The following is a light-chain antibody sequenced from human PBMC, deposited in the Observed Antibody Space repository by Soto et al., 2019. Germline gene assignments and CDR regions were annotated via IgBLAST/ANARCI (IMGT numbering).Light chain of an antibody. J-gene: IGKJ1*01. CDR1: QSVSSSY. Sequence: PGERVTLSCRASQSVSSSYLAWYQQKPGQAPRLLIYGASSRATGIPDRFSGSGSGTDFTLTISGLLPEDFATYHCQQLNTLPFTFGQGTKVDIK. CDR2: GAS. CDR3: QQLNTLPFT. V-gene: IGKV3D-7*01.